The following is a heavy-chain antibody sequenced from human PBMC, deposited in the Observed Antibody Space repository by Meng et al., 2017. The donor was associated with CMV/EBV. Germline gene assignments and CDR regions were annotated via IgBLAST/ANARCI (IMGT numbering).Heavy chain of an antibody. J-gene: IGHJ5*02. V-gene: IGHV2-26*01. D-gene: IGHD2-2*01. CDR3: ARILRTTSSSWFDP. CDR1: GFSLSRTRMG. CDR2: IFSNDEK. Sequence: SGPTLVKPTETLTLTCTVSGFSLSRTRMGVSWIRQPPGKALEWLAHIFSNDEKSYSISLKNRLTISKDTSKSQVVLTMTNMDPVDTATYYCARILRTTSSSWFDPWGQGTLVTVSS.